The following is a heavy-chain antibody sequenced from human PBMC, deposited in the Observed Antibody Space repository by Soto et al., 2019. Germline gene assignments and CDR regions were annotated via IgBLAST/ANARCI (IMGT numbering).Heavy chain of an antibody. J-gene: IGHJ4*02. CDR2: MNPNSGNT. V-gene: IGHV1-8*01. CDR3: ARSWDIVVVPAANPYDY. D-gene: IGHD2-2*01. CDR1: GYAFTSYD. Sequence: ASVKVSCKASGYAFTSYDINWVRQATGQGLEWMGWMNPNSGNTGYAQKFQGRVTMTRNTSISTAYMELSSLRSEDTAVYYCARSWDIVVVPAANPYDYWGQGTLVTVSS.